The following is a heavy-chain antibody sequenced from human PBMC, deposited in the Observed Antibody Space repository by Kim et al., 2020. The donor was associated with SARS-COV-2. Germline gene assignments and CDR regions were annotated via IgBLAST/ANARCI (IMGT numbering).Heavy chain of an antibody. CDR1: GGSISSSSYY. CDR3: ARRAKRLNSSSRPSLTNQNYYYGMDV. CDR2: IYYSGST. J-gene: IGHJ6*02. Sequence: SETLSLTCTVSGGSISSSSYYWGWIRQPPGKGLEWIGSIYYSGSTYYNPSLKSRVTISVDTSKNQFSLKLSSVTAADTAVYYCARRAKRLNSSSRPSLTNQNYYYGMDVWGQGTTVTVSS. D-gene: IGHD6-6*01. V-gene: IGHV4-39*01.